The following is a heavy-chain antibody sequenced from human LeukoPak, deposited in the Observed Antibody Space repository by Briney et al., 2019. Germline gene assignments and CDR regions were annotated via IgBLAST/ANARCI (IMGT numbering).Heavy chain of an antibody. D-gene: IGHD3-9*01. J-gene: IGHJ4*02. CDR2: ISHRGRT. V-gene: IGHV4-34*01. Sequence: TSETLSLTCAVYGGSISDYYWSWIRQPPEKGLEWIGEISHRGRTHYTPSLQSRVTMSVDTSKNQFALNLNSVTAADTAVYYCERVPLRYIEHCDYWGQGILVTVSS. CDR1: GGSISDYY. CDR3: ERVPLRYIEHCDY.